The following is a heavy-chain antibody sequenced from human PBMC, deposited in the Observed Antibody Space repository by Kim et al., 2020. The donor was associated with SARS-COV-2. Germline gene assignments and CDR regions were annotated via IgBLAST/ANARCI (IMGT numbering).Heavy chain of an antibody. CDR2: FDPEDGET. J-gene: IGHJ3*02. CDR3: ATDPLANPGYSSGWYHAFDI. CDR1: GYTLTELS. V-gene: IGHV1-24*01. D-gene: IGHD6-19*01. Sequence: ASVKVSCKVSGYTLTELSMHWVRQAPGKGLEWMGGFDPEDGETIYAQKFQGRVTMTEDTSTDTAYMELSSLRSEDTAVYYCATDPLANPGYSSGWYHAFDIWGQGTMVTVSS.